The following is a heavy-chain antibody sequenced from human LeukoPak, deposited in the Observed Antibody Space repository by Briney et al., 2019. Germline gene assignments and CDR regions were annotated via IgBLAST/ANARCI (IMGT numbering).Heavy chain of an antibody. CDR3: ARDWGYFDSRGYCDY. Sequence: ASVKVSCKASGYSFTGYYMHWVRQAPGQGLEWMGWINTNSGGTNYAQKFQGRVTMTRDTSISTAYMELSRLRPDDTAVYDCARDWGYFDSRGYCDYWGQGTLVTVSS. V-gene: IGHV1-2*02. J-gene: IGHJ4*02. CDR2: INTNSGGT. CDR1: GYSFTGYY. D-gene: IGHD3-22*01.